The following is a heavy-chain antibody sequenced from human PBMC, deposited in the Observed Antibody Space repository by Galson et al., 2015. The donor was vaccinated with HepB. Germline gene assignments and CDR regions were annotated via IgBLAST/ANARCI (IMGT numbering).Heavy chain of an antibody. J-gene: IGHJ4*02. D-gene: IGHD6-13*01. CDR3: SRDSPQKAAARDWFDY. CDR2: IRSKAYGGTT. Sequence: SLRLSCAASGFTFGDYAMNWFRQAPGKGLEWVGLIRSKAYGGTTEYAASVKGRFTISRDDSKSIAYLQMNSLKTEDTAVYYCSRDSPQKAAARDWFDYWGQGTPVTVSS. V-gene: IGHV3-49*03. CDR1: GFTFGDYA.